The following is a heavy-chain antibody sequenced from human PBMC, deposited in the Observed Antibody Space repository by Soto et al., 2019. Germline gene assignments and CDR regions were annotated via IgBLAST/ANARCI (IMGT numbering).Heavy chain of an antibody. CDR2: INHSGST. V-gene: IGHV4-34*01. CDR3: ASRRGDFWSGYYTRAAGAALGGGYYYMDV. J-gene: IGHJ6*03. CDR1: GGSFSGYY. Sequence: PSETLSLTCAVYGGSFSGYYWSWIRQPPGKGLEWIGEINHSGSTNYNPSLKSRVTISVDTSKNQFSLKLSSVTAADTAVYYCASRRGDFWSGYYTRAAGAALGGGYYYMDVWGKGTTVTVSS. D-gene: IGHD3-3*01.